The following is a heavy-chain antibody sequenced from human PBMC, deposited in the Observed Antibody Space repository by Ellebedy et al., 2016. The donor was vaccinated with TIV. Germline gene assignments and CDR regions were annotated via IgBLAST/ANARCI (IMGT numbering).Heavy chain of an antibody. J-gene: IGHJ6*02. D-gene: IGHD3-10*01. CDR1: GYTFSKFA. Sequence: ASVKVSCXVSGYTFSKFAMHWVRQVPGKGLEWMGSFSPEDGETIYAAKFQGRVTMTEDTSRSTAYMDLSRLTSDDTGVYYCAKYFPRVVRGGLTLRSYLLDVWGQGTTITVAS. V-gene: IGHV1-24*01. CDR2: FSPEDGET. CDR3: AKYFPRVVRGGLTLRSYLLDV.